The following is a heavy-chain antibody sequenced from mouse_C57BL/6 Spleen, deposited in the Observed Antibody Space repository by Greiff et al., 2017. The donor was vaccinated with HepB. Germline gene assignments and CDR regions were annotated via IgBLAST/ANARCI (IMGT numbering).Heavy chain of an antibody. CDR3: ARSALTVHFDY. V-gene: IGHV1-82*01. J-gene: IGHJ2*01. Sequence: QVQLQQSGPELVKPGASVKISCKASGYAFSSSWMNWVKQRPGKGLEWIGRIYPGDGDTNYNGKFKGKATLTADKSSSTAYMQLSSLTSEDSAVYFCARSALTVHFDYWGQGTTLTVSS. CDR1: GYAFSSSW. CDR2: IYPGDGDT. D-gene: IGHD1-1*01.